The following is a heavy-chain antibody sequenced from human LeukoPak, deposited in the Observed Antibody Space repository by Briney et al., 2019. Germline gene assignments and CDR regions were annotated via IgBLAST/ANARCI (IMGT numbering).Heavy chain of an antibody. CDR1: GGSVSNSLYY. CDR3: ASLPNCSGGSCSRGSNFFDY. Sequence: SETLSLTCTVSGGSVSNSLYYWSWIRQPPGKGLEWIGYIYYSGTINYNPSLKSRVTISVDTSKKQFSLKLNSVTAADAAIYYCASLPNCSGGSCSRGSNFFDYWGQGTLVTVSS. CDR2: IYYSGTI. J-gene: IGHJ4*02. D-gene: IGHD2-15*01. V-gene: IGHV4-61*01.